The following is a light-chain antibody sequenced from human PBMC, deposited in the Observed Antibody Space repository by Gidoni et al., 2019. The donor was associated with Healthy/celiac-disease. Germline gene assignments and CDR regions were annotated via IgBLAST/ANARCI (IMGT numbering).Light chain of an antibody. CDR2: AAS. J-gene: IGKJ4*01. Sequence: DIQMTQAPPSLSASVGDRVTITCRASQSIHSYLNWYQQKPGKAPKLLIYAASSLQSGGPSRFSGSGSGTDFTLTISSLQPEDFATYYCQQSYSTPLTFGGGTKVEIK. CDR1: QSIHSY. V-gene: IGKV1-39*01. CDR3: QQSYSTPLT.